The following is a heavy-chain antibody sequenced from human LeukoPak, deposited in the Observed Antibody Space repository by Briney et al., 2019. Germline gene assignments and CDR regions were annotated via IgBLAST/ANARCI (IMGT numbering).Heavy chain of an antibody. CDR2: ISSSGSTI. Sequence: GGSLRLSCAASGFTFSDYYMSWIRQAPGKGLEWVSYISSSGSTIYYADSVKGRFTISRDNAKNSLYLQMNSLRAEDTAVYYCARSPHPEGSNYYYYGMDVWGQGTTVTVSS. D-gene: IGHD1-14*01. J-gene: IGHJ6*02. CDR1: GFTFSDYY. V-gene: IGHV3-11*01. CDR3: ARSPHPEGSNYYYYGMDV.